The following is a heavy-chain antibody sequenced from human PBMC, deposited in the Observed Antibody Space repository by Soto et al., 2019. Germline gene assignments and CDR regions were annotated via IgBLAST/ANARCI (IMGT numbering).Heavy chain of an antibody. V-gene: IGHV3-11*01. Sequence: PGGSLRLSCAASGFTFRDYYMSWIRQAPGRGLQWVSYIKTSGSTMYYADSVKGRFTVSRDNAKNSLYLRMNRLRAEDTAVYYCARGLWNFDLWGRGTLVTVSS. J-gene: IGHJ2*01. CDR1: GFTFRDYY. CDR3: ARGLWNFDL. CDR2: IKTSGSTM. D-gene: IGHD3-16*01.